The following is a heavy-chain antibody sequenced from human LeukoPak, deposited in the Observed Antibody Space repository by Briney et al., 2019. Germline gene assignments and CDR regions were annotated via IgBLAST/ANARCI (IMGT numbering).Heavy chain of an antibody. D-gene: IGHD3-10*01. J-gene: IGHJ4*02. CDR2: INPNSGGT. CDR3: ARGRTMVRGVVGDY. Sequence: ASVKVSCKASGYTFTGYYMHWVRQAPGQGLEWMGWINPNSGGTNYAQKFQGRVTMTRDTSISTAYMELSRLRSDDTAEYYCARGRTMVRGVVGDYWGQGTLVTVSS. V-gene: IGHV1-2*02. CDR1: GYTFTGYY.